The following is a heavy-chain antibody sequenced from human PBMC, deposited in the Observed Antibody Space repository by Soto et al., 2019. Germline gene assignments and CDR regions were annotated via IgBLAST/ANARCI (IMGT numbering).Heavy chain of an antibody. Sequence: PSETLSLTCTVSGDSMTSSSYYWGWIRQPPGKGREWIGSIYYSERTSYNSGSTYYSPSLKSRVTMSGDTSKSQFSLKLSSVTAADTAVYYCARHTRNQFDPWGQGTLVTVSS. CDR1: GDSMTSSSYY. J-gene: IGHJ5*02. CDR3: ARHTRNQFDP. CDR2: IYYSERTSYNSGST. V-gene: IGHV4-39*01.